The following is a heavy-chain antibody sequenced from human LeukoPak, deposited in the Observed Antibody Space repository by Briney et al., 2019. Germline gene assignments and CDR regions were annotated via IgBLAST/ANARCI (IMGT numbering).Heavy chain of an antibody. CDR2: MNPNSGNT. CDR3: ARFRYIDGHYYYYYGMDV. CDR1: GYTFTSYD. Sequence: ASVKVSCKASGYTFTSYDINWVRQATGQGLEWMGWMNPNSGNTGYAQKFQGRVTMTRNTSISTAYMELSSLRSEDTAVYYCARFRYIDGHYYYYYGMDVWGQGTTVTVSS. V-gene: IGHV1-8*01. D-gene: IGHD3-9*01. J-gene: IGHJ6*02.